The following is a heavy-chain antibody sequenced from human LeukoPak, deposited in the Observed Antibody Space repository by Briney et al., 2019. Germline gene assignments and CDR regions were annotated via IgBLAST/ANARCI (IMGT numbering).Heavy chain of an antibody. V-gene: IGHV3-7*05. Sequence: GGSLRLSCAASGFTFSRFWMNWVRQAPGRGLEGVANIDQSGGRNNYVDSVKGRFTISRDNSKNTLYLQMNSLRAEDTAVYYCAKRLAAGDLGSFDIWGQGTMVTVSS. CDR3: AKRLAAGDLGSFDI. D-gene: IGHD6-25*01. CDR1: GFTFSRFW. J-gene: IGHJ3*02. CDR2: IDQSGGRN.